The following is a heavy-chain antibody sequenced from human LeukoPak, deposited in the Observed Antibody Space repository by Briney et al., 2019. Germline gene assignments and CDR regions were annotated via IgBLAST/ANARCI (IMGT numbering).Heavy chain of an antibody. Sequence: SETLSLTCTVSGGSISSGSYYWSWIRQPAGKGLEWIGRIYTSGSTNYNPSLKSRVTISVDTSKNQFSLKLSSVTAADTAVYYCARGGVAASHYSFDYWGQGTLVTVSS. D-gene: IGHD2-15*01. J-gene: IGHJ4*02. CDR2: IYTSGST. CDR1: GGSISSGSYY. V-gene: IGHV4-61*02. CDR3: ARGGVAASHYSFDY.